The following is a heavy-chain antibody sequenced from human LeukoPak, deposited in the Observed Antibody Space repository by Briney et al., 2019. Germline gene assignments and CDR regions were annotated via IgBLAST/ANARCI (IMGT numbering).Heavy chain of an antibody. CDR2: MNPNSGNT. CDR3: ARALGYSSALSFDP. CDR1: GYTFTSYD. Sequence: GASVKVSCXASGYTFTSYDINWVRRASGQGLEWMGWMNPNSGNTGYAQKFQGRVTMTRNTSISTAYMELSSLRSEDTAVYYCARALGYSSALSFDPWGQGTLVTVSS. J-gene: IGHJ5*02. V-gene: IGHV1-8*01. D-gene: IGHD6-19*01.